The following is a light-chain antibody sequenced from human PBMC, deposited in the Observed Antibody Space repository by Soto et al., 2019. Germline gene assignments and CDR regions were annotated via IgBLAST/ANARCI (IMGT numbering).Light chain of an antibody. V-gene: IGKV3-20*01. J-gene: IGKJ5*01. CDR3: QQYGSSPIT. CDR2: GAS. Sequence: EIVLTQSPGTLSLSPGERATLSCRASQSVGGNYLAWFQQKPGQTPRVLFYGASSRATGISDRFSGSGSGTDFTLTISRLDPEDFAVYYCQQYGSSPITFGQGTRLEIK. CDR1: QSVGGNY.